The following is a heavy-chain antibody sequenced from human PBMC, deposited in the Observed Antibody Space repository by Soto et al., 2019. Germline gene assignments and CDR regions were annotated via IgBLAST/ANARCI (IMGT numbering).Heavy chain of an antibody. J-gene: IGHJ4*02. CDR2: IYYNGAT. Sequence: QVQLQESGPGLVKPSETLSLTCTVSGGSISRNYWSWIRQPPGKGLEWIGYIYYNGATNYNPSLKSRFTISVDMSNDHSSMNLGSATAADTAVYYCARYGGGYSYGHGSFDYWGQGTLVTVSS. D-gene: IGHD5-18*01. CDR3: ARYGGGYSYGHGSFDY. V-gene: IGHV4-59*08. CDR1: GGSISRNY.